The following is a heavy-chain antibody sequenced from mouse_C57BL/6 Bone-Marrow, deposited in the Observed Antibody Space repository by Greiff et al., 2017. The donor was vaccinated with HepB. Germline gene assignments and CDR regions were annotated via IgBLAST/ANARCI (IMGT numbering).Heavy chain of an antibody. CDR2: ICPGDGET. D-gene: IGHD1-1*01. CDR3: ARGIIRPFAY. CDR1: GYAFSSSW. V-gene: IGHV1-82*01. J-gene: IGHJ3*01. Sequence: VQLQQSGPELVKPGASVKISCKASGYAFSSSWMNWVKQRPGKGLEWIGRICPGDGETNYNGKLKGKATLTADKSSSTAYMQLSSLTSEDSAVYFYARGIIRPFAYWGQGTLVTVSA.